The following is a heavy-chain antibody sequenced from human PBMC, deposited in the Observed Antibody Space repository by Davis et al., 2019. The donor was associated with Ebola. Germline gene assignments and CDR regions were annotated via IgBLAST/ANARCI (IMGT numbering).Heavy chain of an antibody. D-gene: IGHD2-21*02. Sequence: AASVKVSCKASGGTFSSYAISWVRQAPGQGLEWMGRIIPILGIANYAQKFQGRVTITADKSTSTAYMELSSLRSEDTAVYYCASLLDNIVVVTDDAFDIWGQGTMVTVSS. V-gene: IGHV1-69*04. CDR1: GGTFSSYA. CDR3: ASLLDNIVVVTDDAFDI. J-gene: IGHJ3*02. CDR2: IIPILGIA.